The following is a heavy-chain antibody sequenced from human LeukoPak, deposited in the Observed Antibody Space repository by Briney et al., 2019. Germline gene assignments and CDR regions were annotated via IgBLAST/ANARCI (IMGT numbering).Heavy chain of an antibody. CDR3: ARGGSSGWYYY. CDR1: GGSISSGGYY. Sequence: SETLSLTCTVSGGSISSGGYYWSWIRQHPGKGLEWIGYIYYSGSTYYNPSLKSRVTISVDTSKNQFSLKLSSVTAADTAVYYCARGGSSGWYYYWGQGTLVTVSS. V-gene: IGHV4-31*03. CDR2: IYYSGST. D-gene: IGHD6-19*01. J-gene: IGHJ4*02.